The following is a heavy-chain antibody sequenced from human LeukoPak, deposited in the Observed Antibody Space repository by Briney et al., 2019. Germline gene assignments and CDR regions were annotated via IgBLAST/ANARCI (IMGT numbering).Heavy chain of an antibody. V-gene: IGHV3-7*03. CDR1: GFTFNRYW. D-gene: IGHD3-9*01. J-gene: IGHJ3*02. Sequence: GGSLRLSCVASGFTFNRYWMIWVRQAPGKGLEWVANVDRDGSEKHYVDSVEGRFTISRDNAKNSLYLQMNSLRNEDTAVYYCVRDDGNRTGSTYFDAFDIWGRGTLVTVSS. CDR3: VRDDGNRTGSTYFDAFDI. CDR2: VDRDGSEK.